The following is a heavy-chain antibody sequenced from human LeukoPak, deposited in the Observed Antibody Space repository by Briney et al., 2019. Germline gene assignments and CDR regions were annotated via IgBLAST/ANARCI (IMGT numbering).Heavy chain of an antibody. V-gene: IGHV4-34*01. CDR1: GGSFSGYY. Sequence: PSETLSLTCAVYGGSFSGYYWTWIRQPPGKGLEWIGEVTPSGVAHYNPSLKSRVTISVDTSKNQFSLKLSSVTAADTAVYYCARLLWFGELLYEGYYFDYWGQGTLVTVSS. CDR3: ARLLWFGELLYEGYYFDY. D-gene: IGHD3-10*01. CDR2: VTPSGVA. J-gene: IGHJ4*02.